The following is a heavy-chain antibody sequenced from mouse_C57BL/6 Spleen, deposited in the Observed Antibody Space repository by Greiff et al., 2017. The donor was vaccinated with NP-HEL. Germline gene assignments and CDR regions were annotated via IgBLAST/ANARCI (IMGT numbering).Heavy chain of an antibody. CDR2: IYPGDGDT. J-gene: IGHJ4*01. V-gene: IGHV1-80*01. D-gene: IGHD2-5*01. CDR1: GYAFSSYW. Sequence: QVQLQQSGAELVKPGASVKISCKASGYAFSSYWMNWVKQRPGKGLEWIGQIYPGDGDTNYNGKFKGKATLTADKSSSTAYMQLSSLTSEDSAVYFCARSMKASYSNYNYAMDYWGQGTSVTVSS. CDR3: ARSMKASYSNYNYAMDY.